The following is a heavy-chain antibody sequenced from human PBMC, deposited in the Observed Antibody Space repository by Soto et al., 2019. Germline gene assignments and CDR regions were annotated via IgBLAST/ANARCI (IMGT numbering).Heavy chain of an antibody. CDR1: GFSLSTSGMC. J-gene: IGHJ4*02. Sequence: SRPTLVNPREIHTMSCTFCGFSLSTSGMCVSWIRQPPGQALEWLALIDWDAYKDYSTSLKTRLTISKDTSTNHVVLTMTNMDPVDKATYYFLWRYESSGYHDEDFDFWGQGTLVTVSS. V-gene: IGHV2-70*01. CDR3: LWRYESSGYHDEDFDF. CDR2: IDWDAYK. D-gene: IGHD3-22*01.